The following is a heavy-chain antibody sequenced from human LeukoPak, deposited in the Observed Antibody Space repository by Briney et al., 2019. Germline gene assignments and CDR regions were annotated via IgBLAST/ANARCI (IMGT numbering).Heavy chain of an antibody. CDR2: INPNSGGT. CDR1: GYTFTGYY. Sequence: ASVKVSCKASGYTFTGYYMHWVRQAPGQGLEWMGWINPNSGGTNYAQKFQGRVTMARDTSISTAYMELSRLRSDDTAGYYCARTDIVATSWFDPWGQGTLVTVSS. V-gene: IGHV1-2*02. CDR3: ARTDIVATSWFDP. D-gene: IGHD5-12*01. J-gene: IGHJ5*02.